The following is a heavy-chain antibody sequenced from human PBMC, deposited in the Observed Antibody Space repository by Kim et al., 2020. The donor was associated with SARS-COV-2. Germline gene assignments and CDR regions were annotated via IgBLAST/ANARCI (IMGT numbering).Heavy chain of an antibody. J-gene: IGHJ4*02. CDR3: ATAHADKSGNYYFDY. D-gene: IGHD5-12*01. CDR2: LDLEDGEI. V-gene: IGHV1-24*01. CDR1: GFTLPELS. Sequence: ASVKVSCKVSGFTLPELSIHWVRQAPGKGLDWMGGLDLEDGEIIYAQKFEARVTMTEDTSTDTAYMELSSLRSDDTAVYYCATAHADKSGNYYFDYWGQGTLVTVS.